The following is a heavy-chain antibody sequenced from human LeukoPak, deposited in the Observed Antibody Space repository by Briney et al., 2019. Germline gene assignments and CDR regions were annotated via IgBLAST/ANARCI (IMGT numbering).Heavy chain of an antibody. J-gene: IGHJ4*02. Sequence: AGGSLRLSCAASGFTFSSYSMNWVRQAPGKGLEWIGSIHYSGSTYYNPSLRSRVTISVDTSKNQYSLYLSSVTAADTAVYYCARQTALDYYDSSGYRGYFDYWGQGTLVTVSP. D-gene: IGHD3-22*01. CDR3: ARQTALDYYDSSGYRGYFDY. CDR1: GFTFSSYSMN. V-gene: IGHV4-39*01. CDR2: IHYSGST.